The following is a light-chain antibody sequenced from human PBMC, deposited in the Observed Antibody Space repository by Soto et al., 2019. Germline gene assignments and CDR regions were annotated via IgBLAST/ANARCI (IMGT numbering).Light chain of an antibody. Sequence: EIVLTQSPGTLSLSPGERATLSCRASQSVSSSYLAWYQLKPGQAPRLLIYGASSRATGIPDRFSGSGSGTDFTLTISRLEPEDFAVYYCQQYSSSPLTFGGGTKVEIK. CDR3: QQYSSSPLT. CDR2: GAS. J-gene: IGKJ4*01. CDR1: QSVSSSY. V-gene: IGKV3-20*01.